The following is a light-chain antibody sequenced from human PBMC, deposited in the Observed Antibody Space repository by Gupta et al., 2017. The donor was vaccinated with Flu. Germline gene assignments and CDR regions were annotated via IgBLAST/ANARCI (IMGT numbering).Light chain of an antibody. CDR3: LQEATSLLS. Sequence: IVFTQSPGTLPLSPGERPTHSCRASQSVSSSYLARYQQKPGQAPRLLIYGASSRATGIPDRYRRSGYATEFTLSMSRLVPEDFAVYYCLQEATSLLSFGGGTKVEIK. CDR2: GAS. V-gene: IGKV3-20*01. CDR1: QSVSSSY. J-gene: IGKJ4*01.